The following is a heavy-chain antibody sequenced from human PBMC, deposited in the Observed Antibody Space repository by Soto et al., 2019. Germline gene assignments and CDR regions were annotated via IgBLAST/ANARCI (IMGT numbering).Heavy chain of an antibody. CDR1: GYSFTSYY. J-gene: IGHJ4*02. V-gene: IGHV1-46*01. D-gene: IGHD6-13*01. CDR3: ARYGYRIDGYFDY. CDR2: INPSGGST. Sequence: ASVKVSFKASGYSFTSYYMHWVRQAPGQGLEWMGIINPSGGSTGYAQKFQGRVTMTRDTSTSTVYMELSSLRSEDTAVYYCARYGYRIDGYFDYWGLGTLVTVSS.